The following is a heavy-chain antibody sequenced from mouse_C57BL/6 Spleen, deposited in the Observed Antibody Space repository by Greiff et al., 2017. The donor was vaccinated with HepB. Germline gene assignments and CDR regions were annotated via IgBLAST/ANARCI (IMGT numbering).Heavy chain of an antibody. CDR2: IDPETGGT. V-gene: IGHV1-15*01. Sequence: VKLMESGAELVRPGASVTLSCKASGYTFTDYEMHWVKQTPVLGLEWIGAIDPETGGTAYNQKFKGKAILTADKSSSTAYMELRSLTSEDSAVYYCTRRITTVVAHWYFDVWGTGTTVTVSS. CDR3: TRRITTVVAHWYFDV. J-gene: IGHJ1*03. CDR1: GYTFTDYE. D-gene: IGHD1-1*01.